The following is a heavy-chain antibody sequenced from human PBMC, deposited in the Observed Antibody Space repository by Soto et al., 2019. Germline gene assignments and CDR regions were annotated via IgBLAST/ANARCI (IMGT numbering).Heavy chain of an antibody. V-gene: IGHV1-8*01. CDR3: ARERSGSSDS. Sequence: QVQLVQSGAEVKKPGASVKVSCKASGYTFTSYDINWVRQAPGQGLEWMGWMNPNSRNTGYAQKCQGRVTMTRNTSISTAYMELSSLRSEYTAVYYCARERSGSSDSWGQGTLVTVSS. D-gene: IGHD1-26*01. J-gene: IGHJ4*02. CDR1: GYTFTSYD. CDR2: MNPNSRNT.